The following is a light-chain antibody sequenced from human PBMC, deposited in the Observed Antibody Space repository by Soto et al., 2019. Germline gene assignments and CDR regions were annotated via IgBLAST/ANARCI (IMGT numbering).Light chain of an antibody. CDR2: GAS. CDR1: QSVSGN. J-gene: IGKJ5*01. V-gene: IGKV3-15*01. Sequence: SPATLSVSPGERDALSCRASQSVSGNLAWYQQTPGQAPRLLIYGASTRATGIPARFSGSGFGTEFTLTISSLKSEDFAVYYCQQYNYRPPAFGQGTRLEIK. CDR3: QQYNYRPPA.